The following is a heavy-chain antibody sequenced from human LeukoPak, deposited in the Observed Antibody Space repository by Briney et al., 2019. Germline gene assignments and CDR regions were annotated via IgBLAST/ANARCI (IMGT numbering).Heavy chain of an antibody. Sequence: GGSLRLSCAASGFIFSHYWMSWVRQAPGKGLEWVANIKPDGSDKDYIDSVKGRFTMSRDNGKNSLYLQMDSLRAEDTAVYYCAREDMWAFDMWGQGTMVTVSS. J-gene: IGHJ3*02. CDR2: IKPDGSDK. V-gene: IGHV3-7*01. CDR3: AREDMWAFDM. D-gene: IGHD2-15*01. CDR1: GFIFSHYW.